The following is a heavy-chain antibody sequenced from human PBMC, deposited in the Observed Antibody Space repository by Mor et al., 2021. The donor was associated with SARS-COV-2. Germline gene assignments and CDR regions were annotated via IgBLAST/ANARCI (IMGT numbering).Heavy chain of an antibody. D-gene: IGHD6-19*01. Sequence: DSVKGRFTISRDNSKNTVSLQMSSLRGEDTAVYYCAKQQWGLPDVWGQGTLVTVSS. V-gene: IGHV3-30*02. J-gene: IGHJ4*02. CDR3: AKQQWGLPDV.